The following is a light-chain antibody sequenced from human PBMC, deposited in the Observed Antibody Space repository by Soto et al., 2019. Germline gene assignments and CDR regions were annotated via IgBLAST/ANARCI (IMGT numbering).Light chain of an antibody. J-gene: IGKJ4*01. V-gene: IGKV1-5*03. Sequence: DIQMTQSPSSLSASVGDRVTITCRTSQSISTYLNWYQQKPGKAPKLLIYKASTLESGVPSRFSGSGSGTEFTLSISNLQPDDYANYYCQRYNSYPLTFGGGTKVEIK. CDR1: QSISTY. CDR3: QRYNSYPLT. CDR2: KAS.